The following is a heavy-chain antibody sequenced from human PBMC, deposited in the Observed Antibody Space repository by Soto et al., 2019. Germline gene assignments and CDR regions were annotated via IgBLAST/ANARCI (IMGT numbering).Heavy chain of an antibody. Sequence: ASVKVSCKASGYTFTGYYMHWVRQAPGQGLEWMGWINPNSGGTNYAQKFQGWVTMTRDTSISTAYMELSRLRSDDTAVYYCARVVLVWLPTSGFDLWGQGTLVTVSS. CDR2: INPNSGGT. V-gene: IGHV1-2*04. CDR3: ARVVLVWLPTSGFDL. J-gene: IGHJ4*02. CDR1: GYTFTGYY. D-gene: IGHD2-21*01.